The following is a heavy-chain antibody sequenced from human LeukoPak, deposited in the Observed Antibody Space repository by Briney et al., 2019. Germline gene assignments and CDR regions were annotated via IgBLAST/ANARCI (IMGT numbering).Heavy chain of an antibody. CDR1: GYTFNGYN. CDR3: ARVRRILEPRGYYFDY. CDR2: INPKSGDT. Sequence: GASVKVSCKASGYTFNGYNLNLMRQAPGQGHEWMGWINPKSGDTNYAQKFHGRVTLTRDTSISTAYMDLSRLTSDDTAVYYCARVRRILEPRGYYFDYWGEGTLVTVSS. D-gene: IGHD2-15*01. V-gene: IGHV1-2*02. J-gene: IGHJ4*02.